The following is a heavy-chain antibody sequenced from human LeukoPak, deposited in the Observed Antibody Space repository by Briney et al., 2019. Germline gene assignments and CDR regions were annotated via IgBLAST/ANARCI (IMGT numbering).Heavy chain of an antibody. D-gene: IGHD3-10*01. CDR2: IYASGST. V-gene: IGHV4-4*07. J-gene: IGHJ4*02. CDR3: AKEGMIRGVIDY. Sequence: PSETLSLTCTVSGGSISGYFWSWIRQPAGKGLEWIGRIYASGSTNYNPSLKSRVTMSIDTSTNQFSLKLNSLTAADTAVYYCAKEGMIRGVIDYWGQGALVTVSS. CDR1: GGSISGYF.